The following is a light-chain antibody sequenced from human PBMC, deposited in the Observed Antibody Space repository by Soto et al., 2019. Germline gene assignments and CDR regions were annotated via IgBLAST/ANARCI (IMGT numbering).Light chain of an antibody. CDR3: QQYGSSPPLT. V-gene: IGKV3-20*01. CDR1: QSVSNNY. CDR2: GAS. Sequence: ESVMMQSPGTLSLSPGERATLSCRASQSVSNNYVAWYQQKPGQAPRLLIAGASSRATGIPDRFSGSGSGTDCTLTISRLEPEDYAVYYWQQYGSSPPLTFGGGTKVEIK. J-gene: IGKJ4*01.